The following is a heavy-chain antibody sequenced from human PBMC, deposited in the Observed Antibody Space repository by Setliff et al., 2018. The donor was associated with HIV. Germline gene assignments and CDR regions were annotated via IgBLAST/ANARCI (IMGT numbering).Heavy chain of an antibody. D-gene: IGHD2-15*01. CDR2: TSKSGST. Sequence: SETLSLTCTVSGDSINSHYWSWVRQHPGKALEWIGTTSKSGSTTYNPSLNSRVTISVDTAKNQFSLKVTSVTSADTAVYYCARGSTTWWTWWFDPWGQGTLVTVSS. V-gene: IGHV4-59*11. CDR1: GDSINSHY. CDR3: ARGSTTWWTWWFDP. J-gene: IGHJ5*02.